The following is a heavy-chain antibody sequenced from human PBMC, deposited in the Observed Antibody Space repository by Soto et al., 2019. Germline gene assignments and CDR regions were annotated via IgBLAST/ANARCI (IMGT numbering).Heavy chain of an antibody. J-gene: IGHJ4*02. CDR3: ARFSYYYDSSGYYYSEGYYFDY. CDR1: GGSISSGGYS. Sequence: QLQLQESGSGLVKPSQTLSLTCAVSGGSISSGGYSWSWIRQPPGKGLEWIGYIYHSGSTYYNPSLKRRVTISVDMSKNQFSLKLSSVTAADTAVYYCARFSYYYDSSGYYYSEGYYFDYWGQGTLVTVSS. V-gene: IGHV4-30-2*01. CDR2: IYHSGST. D-gene: IGHD3-22*01.